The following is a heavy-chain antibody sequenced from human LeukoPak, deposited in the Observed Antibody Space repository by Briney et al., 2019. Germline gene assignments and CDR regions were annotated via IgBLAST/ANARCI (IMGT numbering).Heavy chain of an antibody. CDR2: IDDDGSTTT. CDR3: ARPLTSSGYYVGDAFDI. J-gene: IGHJ3*02. V-gene: IGHV3-74*01. Sequence: GGSLRLSCAASGFTSSSYWMHWVRQAPGKGLMWVSHIDDDGSTTTAYADSVKGRFTISRDNAKNSLYLQMNSLRAEDTAVYYCARPLTSSGYYVGDAFDIWGQGTMVTVSS. CDR1: GFTSSSYW. D-gene: IGHD3-22*01.